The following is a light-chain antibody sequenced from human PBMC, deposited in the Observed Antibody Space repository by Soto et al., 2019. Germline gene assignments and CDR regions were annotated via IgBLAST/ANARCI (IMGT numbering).Light chain of an antibody. V-gene: IGLV1-44*01. CDR2: NDY. Sequence: QSVLTQPPSASGTPGQRVTISCSGSSSNIGSNTVNWYQQLPGTAPKLLIYNDYQRPSGVPDRFSGSKSGTSASLAISGLHSEDEADYSCASWDDSLNGFVVFGGGTNLTVL. J-gene: IGLJ2*01. CDR3: ASWDDSLNGFVV. CDR1: SSNIGSNT.